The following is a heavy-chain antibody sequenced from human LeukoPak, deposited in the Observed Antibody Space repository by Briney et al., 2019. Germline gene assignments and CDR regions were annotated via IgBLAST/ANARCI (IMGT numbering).Heavy chain of an antibody. D-gene: IGHD2-15*01. CDR1: GFTFSSYG. CDR3: ARDSGGSLY. CDR2: ISGSGGST. Sequence: GGTLRLSCAASGFTFSSYGMSWVRQAPGKGLEWVSAISGSGGSTYYADSVKGRFTIPRDNAKNSLYLQMNSLRAEDTAVYYCARDSGGSLYWGQGTWSPSPQ. J-gene: IGHJ4*02. V-gene: IGHV3-23*01.